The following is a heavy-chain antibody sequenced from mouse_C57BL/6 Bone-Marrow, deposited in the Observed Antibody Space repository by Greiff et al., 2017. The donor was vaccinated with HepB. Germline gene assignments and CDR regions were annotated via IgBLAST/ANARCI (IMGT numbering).Heavy chain of an antibody. J-gene: IGHJ3*01. V-gene: IGHV10-3*01. Sequence: EVQLVESGGGLVQPKGSLKLSCAASGFTFNTYAMHWVRQAPGKGLEWVARIRSKRSNYATYYADSVKDRFTISRDDSQSMLYLQMNNLKTEDTAMYYCVRGDYSFAYWGQGTLVTVSA. CDR1: GFTFNTYA. D-gene: IGHD1-1*01. CDR3: VRGDYSFAY. CDR2: IRSKRSNYAT.